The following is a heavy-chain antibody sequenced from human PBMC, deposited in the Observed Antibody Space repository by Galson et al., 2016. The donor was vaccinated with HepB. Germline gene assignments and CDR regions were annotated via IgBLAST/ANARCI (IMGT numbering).Heavy chain of an antibody. V-gene: IGHV1-58*01. CDR2: IVVGNGKT. D-gene: IGHD3-10*01. CDR3: DLRVRGVLWPSGITGYY. J-gene: IGHJ4*02. Sequence: SCKVSDFTFPSSTVHWVRQTRGQRLEWMGWIVVGNGKTDYAQNFQERVTITRDMSATTVYMEMSRLTSDDTAVYFCDLRVRGVLWPSGITGYYWGQGTLVTVSS. CDR1: DFTFPSST.